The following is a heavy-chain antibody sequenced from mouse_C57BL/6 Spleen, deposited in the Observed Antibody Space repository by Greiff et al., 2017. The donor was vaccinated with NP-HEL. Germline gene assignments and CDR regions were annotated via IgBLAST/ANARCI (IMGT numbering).Heavy chain of an antibody. D-gene: IGHD2-1*01. V-gene: IGHV1-82*01. CDR3: ARRGGNYGWFAY. Sequence: VQLQQSGPELVKPGASVKISCKASGYAFSSSWMNWVKQRPGKGLEWIGRIYPGDGDTNYNGKFKGKATLTADKSSSTAYMQLSSLTSEDSAVYFCARRGGNYGWFAYWGQGTLVTVSA. J-gene: IGHJ3*01. CDR1: GYAFSSSW. CDR2: IYPGDGDT.